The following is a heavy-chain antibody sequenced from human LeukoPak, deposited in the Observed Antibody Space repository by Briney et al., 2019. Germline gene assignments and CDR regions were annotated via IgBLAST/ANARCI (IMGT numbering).Heavy chain of an antibody. V-gene: IGHV4-59*12. J-gene: IGHJ3*01. CDR3: ARDLVHYYDSSGYYPHDAFDL. CDR2: IYYSGST. D-gene: IGHD3-22*01. Sequence: SETLSLTCTVSGGSISSYYWSWIRQPPGKGLEWIGYIYYSGSTNYNPSLKSRVTISVDTSKNQFSLKLSSVTAADTAVYYCARDLVHYYDSSGYYPHDAFDLWGQGIKVAVSS. CDR1: GGSISSYY.